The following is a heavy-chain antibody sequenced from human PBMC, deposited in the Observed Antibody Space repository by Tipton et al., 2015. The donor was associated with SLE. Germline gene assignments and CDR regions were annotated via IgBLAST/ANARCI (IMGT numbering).Heavy chain of an antibody. CDR3: ARDWRTHYYDSSGYFHDAFDI. J-gene: IGHJ3*02. V-gene: IGHV4-59*01. CDR2: INYSGST. CDR1: GGSIRSYY. Sequence: TLSLTCTVSGGSIRSYYWSWIRQAPGKGLEWIGYINYSGSTKYNPSLKSRVTISVDTSKNQVSLKLSSVTAADTAVYYCARDWRTHYYDSSGYFHDAFDIWGQGTMVTVSS. D-gene: IGHD3-22*01.